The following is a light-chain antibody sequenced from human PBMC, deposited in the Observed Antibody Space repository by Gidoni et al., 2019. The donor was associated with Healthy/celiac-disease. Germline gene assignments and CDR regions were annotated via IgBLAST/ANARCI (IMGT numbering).Light chain of an antibody. CDR3: QQRSNWPWT. J-gene: IGKJ1*01. CDR1: PSVSSY. Sequence: EIVLTQYPAPLSLSPGERATLSCRASPSVSSYLAWYQQKPGQAPRLLIYDASNRATGIPARFSGSGSGTDFTLTISSLEPEDFAVYYCQQRSNWPWTFGQGTKVEIK. V-gene: IGKV3-11*01. CDR2: DAS.